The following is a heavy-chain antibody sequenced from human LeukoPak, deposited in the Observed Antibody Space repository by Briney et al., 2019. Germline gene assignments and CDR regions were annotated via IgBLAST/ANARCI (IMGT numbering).Heavy chain of an antibody. CDR2: INPYSGGT. Sequence: ASVKVSCKASGYTFTGYYMHWVRQAPGQGLEWMGWINPYSGGTNSAQKFQGRVTMTRDASISTAYMELSRLRSDDTAVYYCARRYCGGDCLQYFQHWGQGTLVTVSS. D-gene: IGHD2-21*02. V-gene: IGHV1-2*02. CDR3: ARRYCGGDCLQYFQH. CDR1: GYTFTGYY. J-gene: IGHJ1*01.